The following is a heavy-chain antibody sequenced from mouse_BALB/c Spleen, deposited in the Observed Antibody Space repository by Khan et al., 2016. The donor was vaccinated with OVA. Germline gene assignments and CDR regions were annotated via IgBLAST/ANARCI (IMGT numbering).Heavy chain of an antibody. Sequence: EVQLQESGPGLVKPSQSLSLTCTVTGYSITSGYAWNWIRQFPGNKLEWMGYISYSDFTNYNPSLKSRISITRDTSKNQFFLQLSSVTTEDTSTYYGARGNYRVYVFDYWGKGATLTAS. D-gene: IGHD1-1*01. J-gene: IGHJ2*01. CDR3: ARGNYRVYVFDY. CDR2: ISYSDFT. CDR1: GYSITSGYA. V-gene: IGHV3-2*02.